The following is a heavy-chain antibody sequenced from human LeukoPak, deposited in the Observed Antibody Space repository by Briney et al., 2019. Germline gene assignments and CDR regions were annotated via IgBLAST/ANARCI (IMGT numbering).Heavy chain of an antibody. D-gene: IGHD6-19*01. CDR3: VRSFPPYIPVAGTGGGS. CDR2: IHYSGNT. J-gene: IGHJ5*02. V-gene: IGHV4-59*01. Sequence: SETLSLTCTVSGGSISSYYWSWIRQPPGKGLEWIAYIHYSGNTNYNPSLKSRVTISVDTSKNQFSLKLSSVTAADTALYYCVRSFPPYIPVAGTGGGSWGQGTLVTVSS. CDR1: GGSISSYY.